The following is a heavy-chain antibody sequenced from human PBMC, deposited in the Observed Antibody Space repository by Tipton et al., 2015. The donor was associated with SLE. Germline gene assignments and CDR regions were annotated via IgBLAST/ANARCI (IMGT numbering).Heavy chain of an antibody. J-gene: IGHJ4*02. V-gene: IGHV4-59*08. Sequence: TLSLTCTVSGGSISSYYWSWIRQPPGKGLEWIGYIYFTGSTNYNPSLKSRLTISVDTSKNQFSLKLSSVTAADTAMYYCQRTLSFLGRSRQADDFWGQGTLVTVSS. CDR1: GGSISSYY. D-gene: IGHD3/OR15-3a*01. CDR3: QRTLSFLGRSRQADDF. CDR2: IYFTGST.